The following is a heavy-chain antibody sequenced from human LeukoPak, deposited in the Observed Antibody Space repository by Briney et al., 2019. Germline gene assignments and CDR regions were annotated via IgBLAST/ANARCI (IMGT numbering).Heavy chain of an antibody. CDR1: GFTFIDHA. V-gene: IGHV3-23*01. CDR2: ISGSGIST. J-gene: IGHJ3*02. CDR3: AKSPINMIELDAFDI. Sequence: GGSLRLSCAASGFTFIDHAMTWVRQAPGKGLEWVSAISGSGISTYYADSVKGRFTISRDNSKNTLYLQMNSLRVEDTAVYYCAKSPINMIELDAFDIWGQGTMVTVSS. D-gene: IGHD3-22*01.